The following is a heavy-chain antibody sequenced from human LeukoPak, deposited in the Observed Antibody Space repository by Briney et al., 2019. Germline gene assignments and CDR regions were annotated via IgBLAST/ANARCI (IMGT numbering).Heavy chain of an antibody. J-gene: IGHJ6*03. CDR1: GYTFTSYG. CDR3: ARGSSGWLGGYYYYMDV. CDR2: ISAYNGNT. V-gene: IGHV1-18*01. Sequence: ASVKVSCKASGYTFTSYGISWVRQAPGQGLEWMGWISAYNGNTNYAQKLQGRVTMTTDTSTSTAYMELRSLRSDDTAVYYCARGSSGWLGGYYYYMDVWGKGTTVTVS. D-gene: IGHD6-19*01.